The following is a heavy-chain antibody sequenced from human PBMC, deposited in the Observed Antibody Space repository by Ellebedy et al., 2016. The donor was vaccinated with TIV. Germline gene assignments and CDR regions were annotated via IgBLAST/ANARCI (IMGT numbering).Heavy chain of an antibody. V-gene: IGHV1-18*04. CDR1: GYTFINYG. CDR3: ARDPALPRGRFET. CDR2: INTATGNT. Sequence: AASVKVSCKTSGYTFINYGISWVRQAPGQGLEWMGWINTATGNTNYAQKVQGRVTMTADTSTSTAYMEMRNLRFDDTAMYYCARDPALPRGRFETWGQGTLVTVSS. J-gene: IGHJ5*02.